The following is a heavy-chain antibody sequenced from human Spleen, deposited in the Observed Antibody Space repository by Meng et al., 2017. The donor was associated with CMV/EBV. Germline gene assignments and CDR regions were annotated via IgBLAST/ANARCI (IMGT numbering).Heavy chain of an antibody. CDR2: ISAYNGNT. CDR3: AKDGYYDFWSGWQGNWFDP. V-gene: IGHV1-18*01. CDR1: GYTFTSYG. J-gene: IGHJ5*02. D-gene: IGHD3-3*01. Sequence: ASVKVSCKASGYTFTSYGISWVRQAPGQGLEWMGWISAYNGNTNYAQKLQGRVTMTTDTSTSTAYMELRSLRSDDTAVYYCAKDGYYDFWSGWQGNWFDPWGQGTLVTVSS.